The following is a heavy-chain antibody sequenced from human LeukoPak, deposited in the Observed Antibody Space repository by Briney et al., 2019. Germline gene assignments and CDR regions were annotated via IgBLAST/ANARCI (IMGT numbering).Heavy chain of an antibody. Sequence: PSETLSLTCTVSGGSISSSSYYWGWIRQPPGKGLEWIGSIYYSGGTYYNPSLKSRVTISVDTSKNQFSLKLSSVTAADTAVYYCARSRRPWRSSGAFDIWGQGTMVTVSS. V-gene: IGHV4-39*01. CDR3: ARSRRPWRSSGAFDI. D-gene: IGHD1-1*01. J-gene: IGHJ3*02. CDR2: IYYSGGT. CDR1: GGSISSSSYY.